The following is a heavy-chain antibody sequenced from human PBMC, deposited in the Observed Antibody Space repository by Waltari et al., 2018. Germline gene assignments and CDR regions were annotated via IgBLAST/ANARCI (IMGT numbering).Heavy chain of an antibody. D-gene: IGHD4-17*01. CDR2: IYHSGST. Sequence: QVQLQESGPGLVKPSETLSLTCAVSGYSLSSGSYWGWIRQPPGKGLEWIGSIYHSGSTYYNPSLKSRVTISVDTSKNQFSLKLSSVTAADTAVYYCARRSGDYPPGSQFDYWGQGTLVTVSS. CDR1: GYSLSSGSY. J-gene: IGHJ4*02. V-gene: IGHV4-38-2*01. CDR3: ARRSGDYPPGSQFDY.